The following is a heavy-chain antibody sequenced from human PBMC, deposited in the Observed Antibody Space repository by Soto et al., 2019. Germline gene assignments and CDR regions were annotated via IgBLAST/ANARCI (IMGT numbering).Heavy chain of an antibody. Sequence: QVQLVESGGGVVQPGRSLRLSCAASGFTFSSYAMHWVRQAPGKGLEWVAVISYDGSNKYYADSVKGRFTISRDNSKNTLYLQRISLRAEDTAVYYCAREQNWSGYPPRYGMYVCGQGTTVTVS. CDR3: AREQNWSGYPPRYGMYV. V-gene: IGHV3-30-3*01. J-gene: IGHJ6*02. D-gene: IGHD3-3*01. CDR1: GFTFSSYA. CDR2: ISYDGSNK.